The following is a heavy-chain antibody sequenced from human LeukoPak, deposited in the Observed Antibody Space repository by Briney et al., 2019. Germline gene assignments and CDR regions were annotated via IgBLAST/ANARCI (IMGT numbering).Heavy chain of an antibody. CDR1: GFTFSSHA. D-gene: IGHD5-24*01. J-gene: IGHJ4*02. V-gene: IGHV3-23*01. CDR3: AKGRRDGYHTLWFDY. CDR2: ISDSGGST. Sequence: RRSLRLSCAASGFTFSSHAMNWVRQAPGKGLEWVSTISDSGGSTYYADSVMGRFTISRDNSKNTLYLQINSLRAEDTAVYYCAKGRRDGYHTLWFDYWGQGTLVTVSS.